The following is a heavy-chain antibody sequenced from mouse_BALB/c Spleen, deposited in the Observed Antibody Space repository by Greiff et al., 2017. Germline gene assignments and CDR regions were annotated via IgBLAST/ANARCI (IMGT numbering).Heavy chain of an antibody. J-gene: IGHJ1*01. CDR2: ISYSGST. Sequence: EVQLVESGPGLVKPSQSLSLTCTVTGYSITSDYAWNWIRQFPGNKLEWMGYISYSGSTSYNPSLKSRISITRDTSKNQFFLQLNSVTTEDTATYYCATGSSRYWYFDVWGAGTTVTVSS. CDR1: GYSITSDYA. D-gene: IGHD1-1*01. V-gene: IGHV3-2*02. CDR3: ATGSSRYWYFDV.